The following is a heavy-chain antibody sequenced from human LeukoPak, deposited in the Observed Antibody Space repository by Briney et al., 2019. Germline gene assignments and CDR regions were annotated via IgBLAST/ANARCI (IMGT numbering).Heavy chain of an antibody. V-gene: IGHV4-61*02. D-gene: IGHD2-2*01. CDR1: GGSIGSGSYY. CDR3: ARDIGYCSSTSCPRVDNWFDP. CDR2: IYTSGST. J-gene: IGHJ5*02. Sequence: SETLSLTCTVSGGSIGSGSYYWSWIRQPAGKGLEWIGRIYTSGSTNYNPSLKSRVTISVDTSKNQFSLKLSSVTAADTAVYYCARDIGYCSSTSCPRVDNWFDPWGQGTLVTVSS.